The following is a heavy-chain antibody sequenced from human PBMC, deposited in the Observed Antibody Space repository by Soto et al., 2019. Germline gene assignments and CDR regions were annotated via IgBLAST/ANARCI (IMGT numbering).Heavy chain of an antibody. CDR2: IIPIFGTA. Sequence: ASVTVCCKASVGTFSSYAISWVRRAPGQELEWMGGIIPIFGTANYAQKFQGRVTITADESTSTAYMELSSLRSEDTAVYYCARDPYYDILTGYYPHWFDPWGQGTLVTVSS. V-gene: IGHV1-69*13. D-gene: IGHD3-9*01. J-gene: IGHJ5*02. CDR1: VGTFSSYA. CDR3: ARDPYYDILTGYYPHWFDP.